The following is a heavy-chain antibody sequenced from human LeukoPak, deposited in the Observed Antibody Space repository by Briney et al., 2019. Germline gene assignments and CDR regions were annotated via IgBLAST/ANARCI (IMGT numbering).Heavy chain of an antibody. CDR2: IYYSGST. CDR1: GGSISSYY. J-gene: IGHJ4*02. Sequence: NPSETLSLTCTVSGGSISSYYWSWIRQPPGKGLEWIGYIYYSGSTNYNPSLKSRVTISVDTSKNQFSLKLSSVTAADTAVYYCARETYDSSGYWSRGVDYWGQGTLVTVSS. CDR3: ARETYDSSGYWSRGVDY. D-gene: IGHD3-22*01. V-gene: IGHV4-59*01.